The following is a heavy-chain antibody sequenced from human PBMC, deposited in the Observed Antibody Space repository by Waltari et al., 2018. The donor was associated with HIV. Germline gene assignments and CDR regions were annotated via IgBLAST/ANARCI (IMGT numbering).Heavy chain of an antibody. D-gene: IGHD2-15*01. CDR3: ARASHYIEFSTFDGDYYFDV. Sequence: VQLVESGGGSIKTGGSLRLSCTASGFSVSNHWMDWVRQGPGKGLVWGASLNSDGSSRNYADAVKGRFVISRDNARNTVYLQLNSLRVEDTAMYFCARASHYIEFSTFDGDYYFDVWGRGTRVAVSS. J-gene: IGHJ4*02. CDR1: GFSVSNHW. V-gene: IGHV3-74*01. CDR2: LNSDGSSR.